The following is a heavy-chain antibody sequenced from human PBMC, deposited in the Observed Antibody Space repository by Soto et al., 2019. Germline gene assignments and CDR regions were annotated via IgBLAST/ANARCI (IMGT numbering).Heavy chain of an antibody. D-gene: IGHD3-9*01. CDR1: GFTFSSYG. Sequence: GGSLRLSCAASGFTFSSYGMHWVRQAPGKGLEWVAVIWYDGSNKYYADSVKGRFTISRDNAKNSLYLQMNSLRAEDTAVYYCARGGTYYDILTGYLWGQGTLVTVSS. J-gene: IGHJ4*02. CDR3: ARGGTYYDILTGYL. CDR2: IWYDGSNK. V-gene: IGHV3-33*01.